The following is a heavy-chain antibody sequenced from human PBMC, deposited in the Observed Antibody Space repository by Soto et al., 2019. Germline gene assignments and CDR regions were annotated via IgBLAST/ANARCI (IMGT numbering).Heavy chain of an antibody. CDR1: GFTFSNYY. Sequence: GGSLRLSCAASGFTFSNYYMSWVRQAPGKGLEGVSYISSSGSTIYYADSVKGRFTISRDNAKNSLYLQMNSLRAEDTAVYYCARVSVTEWCGDGWGQGTLVTVSS. V-gene: IGHV3-11*01. CDR2: ISSSGSTI. D-gene: IGHD3-10*01. CDR3: ARVSVTEWCGDG. J-gene: IGHJ4*02.